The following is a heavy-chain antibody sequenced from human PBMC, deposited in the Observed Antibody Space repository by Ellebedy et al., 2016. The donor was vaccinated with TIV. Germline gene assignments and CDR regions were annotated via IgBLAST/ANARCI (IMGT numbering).Heavy chain of an antibody. V-gene: IGHV3-48*01. CDR1: GFTFSSYS. CDR3: ARGGDQLPSYYYYGMDV. J-gene: IGHJ6*02. CDR2: ISSSSSTI. Sequence: GESLNISCAASGFTFSSYSMNWVRQAPGKGLEGGSYISSSSSTIYYADSVKGRFTISRDNAKNSLYLQMNSLRAEDTAVYYCARGGDQLPSYYYYGMDVWGQGTTVTVSS. D-gene: IGHD2-2*01.